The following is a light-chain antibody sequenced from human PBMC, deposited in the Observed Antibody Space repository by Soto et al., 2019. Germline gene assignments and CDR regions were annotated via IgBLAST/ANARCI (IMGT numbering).Light chain of an antibody. Sequence: EIVTTQSPLTLPVTPGEPASISFSPSLSLLYNNTYNYLDWYVQEPGQSPQLLIYFGSNRAPGVPDRFSGSGSGTDFTLKINRVEAEDVGTYYCMQALQSLTFGQGTRLEIK. CDR1: LSLLYNNTYNY. CDR2: FGS. CDR3: MQALQSLT. V-gene: IGKV2-28*01. J-gene: IGKJ5*01.